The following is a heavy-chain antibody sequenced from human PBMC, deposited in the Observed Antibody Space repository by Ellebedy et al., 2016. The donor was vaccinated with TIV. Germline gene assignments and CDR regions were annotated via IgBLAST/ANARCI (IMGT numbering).Heavy chain of an antibody. D-gene: IGHD2-2*01. J-gene: IGHJ4*02. V-gene: IGHV1-46*04. CDR2: INPSGGST. CDR3: ARRGTSKVGPFDY. Sequence: AASVKVSCKASGCTFTSYYMHWVRQAPGQGLEWMGIINPSGGSTSYAQKLQGRVTMTRDTSTSTVYMELSSLRSEGTAVYYCARRGTSKVGPFDYWGQGTLVTVSS. CDR1: GCTFTSYY.